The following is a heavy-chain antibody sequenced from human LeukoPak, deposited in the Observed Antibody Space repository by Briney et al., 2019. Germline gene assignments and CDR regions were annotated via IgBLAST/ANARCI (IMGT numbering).Heavy chain of an antibody. V-gene: IGHV4-4*07. J-gene: IGHJ4*02. CDR1: GGSISSYY. D-gene: IGHD3-22*01. CDR3: ASNYYDSSGYSGY. CDR2: IYTSGGT. Sequence: LSLTCTVSGGSISSYYWSWIRQPAGKGLEWIGRIYTSGGTNYNTSLKRRVTISVDTSKKKFSLKLSSVTAADTAVYYCASNYYDSSGYSGYWGQGTLVTVSS.